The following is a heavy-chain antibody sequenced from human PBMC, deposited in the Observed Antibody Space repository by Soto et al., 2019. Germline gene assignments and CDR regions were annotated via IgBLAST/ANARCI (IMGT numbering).Heavy chain of an antibody. Sequence: PSETLSLTCAVYGGSFSGYYWSWIRQPPGKGLEWIGEINHTGSTFYNPSLKSRVTISVDTSKNQLSLKLSSVTAADTAVYYCARHRVEMATITILDYWGQGTLVTVSS. V-gene: IGHV4-34*01. J-gene: IGHJ4*02. CDR1: GGSFSGYY. D-gene: IGHD5-12*01. CDR2: INHTGST. CDR3: ARHRVEMATITILDY.